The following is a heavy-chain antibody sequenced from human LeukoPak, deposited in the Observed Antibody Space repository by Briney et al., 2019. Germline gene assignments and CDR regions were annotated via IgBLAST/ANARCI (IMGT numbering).Heavy chain of an antibody. CDR1: GFTFSSYG. CDR2: ISYDGSNK. V-gene: IGHV3-30*18. D-gene: IGHD6-13*01. CDR3: AKDQSRWQQRAFDI. J-gene: IGHJ3*02. Sequence: PGRSLRLSCAASGFTFSSYGMHWVRQAPGKGLEWVAVISYDGSNKYYADSVKGRSTISRDNSKNTLYLQMNSLRAEDTAVYYCAKDQSRWQQRAFDIWGQGTMVTVSS.